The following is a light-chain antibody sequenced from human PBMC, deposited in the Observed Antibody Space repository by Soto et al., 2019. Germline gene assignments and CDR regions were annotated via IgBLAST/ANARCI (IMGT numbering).Light chain of an antibody. J-gene: IGKJ1*01. CDR1: QSVSSRH. V-gene: IGKV3-20*01. CDR3: QYYGSSPRT. CDR2: GTS. Sequence: EIVVTHSPGTLSLSPGERATLSCRASQSVSSRHLAWYQQKPGQAPRLLIYGTSNRATGIPDRFSGSGSGPDFSLIISRLEPEDFAVYYCQYYGSSPRTFGQGTKVDIK.